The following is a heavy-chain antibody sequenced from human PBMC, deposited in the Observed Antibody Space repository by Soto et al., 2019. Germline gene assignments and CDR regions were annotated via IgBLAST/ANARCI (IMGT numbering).Heavy chain of an antibody. V-gene: IGHV2-70*01. CDR3: ARIQRRPLFWSGYYPQVYYYYGMDV. Sequence: SGPTLVNPTQTLTLTCTFSGFSLSTSGMCVSWIRQPPGKALEWLALIDWDDDKYYSTSLKTRLTISKDTSKNQVVLTMTNMDPVDTATYYCARIQRRPLFWSGYYPQVYYYYGMDVWGQGTTVTVSS. CDR2: IDWDDDK. CDR1: GFSLSTSGMC. D-gene: IGHD3-3*01. J-gene: IGHJ6*02.